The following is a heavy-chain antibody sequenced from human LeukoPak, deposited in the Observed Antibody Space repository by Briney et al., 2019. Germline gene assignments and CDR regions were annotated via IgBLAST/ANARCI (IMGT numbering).Heavy chain of an antibody. Sequence: SVKVSCKASGGTFSSYAISGVRQPRGQGIEGMGWIITIFGTEKYAQKFQGRVTSNTHESTSTAYIELSSLRSEDTAGYYCARDFVNELWPDYFDYWGQGTLVTGSS. D-gene: IGHD5-18*01. CDR2: IITIFGTE. J-gene: IGHJ4*02. CDR1: GGTFSSYA. CDR3: ARDFVNELWPDYFDY. V-gene: IGHV1-69*05.